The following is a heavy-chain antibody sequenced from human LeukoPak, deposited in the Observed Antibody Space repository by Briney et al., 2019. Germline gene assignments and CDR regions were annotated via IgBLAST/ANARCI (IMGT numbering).Heavy chain of an antibody. V-gene: IGHV4-30-4*01. D-gene: IGHD2-2*01. Sequence: PSETLSLTCTVSGGSISSGDYYWGWIRQPPGKGLEWIGYIYYSVSTYYNPSLKSRVTISVDTSKNQFSLKLSSVTAADTAVYYCARDGGSSTSLNYWGQGTLVTVSS. CDR1: GGSISSGDYY. CDR3: ARDGGSSTSLNY. CDR2: IYYSVST. J-gene: IGHJ4*02.